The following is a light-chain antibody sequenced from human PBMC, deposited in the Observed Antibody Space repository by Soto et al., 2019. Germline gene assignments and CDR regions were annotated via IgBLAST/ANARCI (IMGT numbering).Light chain of an antibody. Sequence: DIQLTQSPSFLSASVGDRVTITCRASQGISSYLAWYQQKPGKAPKLLIYAASTLQSGGPSRFRGSGSGTEFTLTISSLQPEDCATYYCQQLGLTFGGGTKVEIK. CDR2: AAS. J-gene: IGKJ4*01. V-gene: IGKV1-9*01. CDR3: QQLGLT. CDR1: QGISSY.